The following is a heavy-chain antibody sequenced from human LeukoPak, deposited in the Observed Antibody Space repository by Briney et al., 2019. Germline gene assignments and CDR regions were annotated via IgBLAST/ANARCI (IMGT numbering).Heavy chain of an antibody. CDR2: INSDGSST. J-gene: IGHJ4*02. D-gene: IGHD3-16*01. Sequence: GGSPRLSCAASGFTFSSYWMHWFRQAPGKGLLWVARINSDGSSTNYADSVKGRFTISRDNAKNTLYLQMNSLRAEDTAVYYRARLTPPFDYWGRGTLVTVSS. V-gene: IGHV3-74*01. CDR3: ARLTPPFDY. CDR1: GFTFSSYW.